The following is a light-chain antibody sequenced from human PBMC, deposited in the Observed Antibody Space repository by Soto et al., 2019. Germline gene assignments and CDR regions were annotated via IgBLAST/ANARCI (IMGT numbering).Light chain of an antibody. Sequence: EVVLTHSPAIFSLSPGERATLSFRFSQSVSSSYLAWYQQKPGQAPRLLIYGASSRATGIPDRFSGSGSGTEFTLTISSLQPDDFATYFCHQYGTYSFGQGTKVDIK. CDR3: HQYGTYS. V-gene: IGKV3-20*01. J-gene: IGKJ1*01. CDR2: GAS. CDR1: QSVSSSY.